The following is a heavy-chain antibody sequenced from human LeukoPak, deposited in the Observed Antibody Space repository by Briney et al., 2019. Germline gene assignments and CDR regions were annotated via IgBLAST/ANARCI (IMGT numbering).Heavy chain of an antibody. CDR1: GYTFTSYY. D-gene: IGHD6-13*01. CDR3: AREGYDTDAFDI. Sequence: EASVKVSCKASGYTFTSYYMHWVRQAPGQGLEWMGIINPSGGSTSYAQKFQGRVTMTRDMSTSTVYMELSSLRSEDTAVYYCAREGYDTDAFDIWGQGTMVTVSS. CDR2: INPSGGST. V-gene: IGHV1-46*01. J-gene: IGHJ3*02.